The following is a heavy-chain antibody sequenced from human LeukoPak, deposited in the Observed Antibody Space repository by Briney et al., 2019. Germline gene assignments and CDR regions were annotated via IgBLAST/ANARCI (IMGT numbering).Heavy chain of an antibody. CDR2: GFYSGSA. Sequence: PSETLSLTCTVSGGSISGSSYYWAWIRQPPGKGLEWIVSGFYSGSAYYTPSLKSRVTISVDTSKNQFSLNLSSLTAADTAVYYCARLRGAMTPVTSDFDYWGQGTLVTVSS. J-gene: IGHJ4*02. CDR1: GGSISGSSYY. D-gene: IGHD4-17*01. V-gene: IGHV4-39*01. CDR3: ARLRGAMTPVTSDFDY.